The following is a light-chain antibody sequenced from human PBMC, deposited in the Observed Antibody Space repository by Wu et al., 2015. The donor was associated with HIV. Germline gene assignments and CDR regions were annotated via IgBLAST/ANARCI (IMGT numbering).Light chain of an antibody. CDR3: QQRSSWPWT. J-gene: IGKJ1*01. CDR2: DSA. V-gene: IGKV3-11*01. Sequence: DILLTQSPATLSLSPGERATLSCRASQSVNWYLAWFQQKPGQVPRLLIYDSANGATGIPGRFSGSGSGTDFTLTINSLEPEDFAVYYCQQRSSWPWTFGQGTKVEIK. CDR1: QSVNWY.